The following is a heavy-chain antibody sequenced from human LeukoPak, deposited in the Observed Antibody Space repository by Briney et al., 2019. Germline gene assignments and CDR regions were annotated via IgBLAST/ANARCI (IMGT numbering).Heavy chain of an antibody. D-gene: IGHD5-24*01. Sequence: GASVKVSCKASGGTFSSYAISWVRQAPGQGLEWMGGIIPIFGTANYAQKFQGRVTITADESTSTAYMELSSLRSEDTAVYYCAKDRNGYNPLTLDYWGQGTLVTVSS. V-gene: IGHV1-69*13. CDR2: IIPIFGTA. CDR3: AKDRNGYNPLTLDY. J-gene: IGHJ4*02. CDR1: GGTFSSYA.